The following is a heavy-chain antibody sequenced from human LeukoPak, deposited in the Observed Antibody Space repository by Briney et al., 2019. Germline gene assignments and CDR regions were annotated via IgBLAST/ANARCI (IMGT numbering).Heavy chain of an antibody. CDR1: GGSFSGYY. V-gene: IGHV4-34*01. CDR3: ARGYGDGTLGRLDY. CDR2: INHSGST. Sequence: SETLSLTCAVYGGSFSGYYWSWIRQPPGKGLEWIGEINHSGSTNYNPSLKSRVTISVDTSKNQFSLKLSSVTAADTAVYYCARGYGDGTLGRLDYWGQGTPVTVSS. J-gene: IGHJ4*02. D-gene: IGHD4-17*01.